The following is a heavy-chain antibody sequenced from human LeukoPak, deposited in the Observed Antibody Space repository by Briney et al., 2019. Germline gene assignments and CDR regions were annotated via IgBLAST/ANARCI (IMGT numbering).Heavy chain of an antibody. D-gene: IGHD6-6*01. Sequence: GGSLRLSCAASGFTFSSNGMHWVRQAPGKGLEWVAFIQNDGNNKKYADSVKGRFTISRENSKNTLYLQMNSLRAEDTAVYYCARDWGTSSLYLVNWGQGTLVTVSS. CDR3: ARDWGTSSLYLVN. J-gene: IGHJ4*02. CDR2: IQNDGNNK. V-gene: IGHV3-30*02. CDR1: GFTFSSNG.